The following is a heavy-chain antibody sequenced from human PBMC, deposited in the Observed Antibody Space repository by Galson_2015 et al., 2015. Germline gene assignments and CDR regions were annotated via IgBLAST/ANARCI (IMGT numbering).Heavy chain of an antibody. CDR2: IIPIFGTA. D-gene: IGHD5-12*01. Sequence: SVKVSCKASGGTFSSYAISWVRQAPGQGLEWMGGIIPIFGTANYAQKFQGRVTITADESTSTAYMELSSLRSEDTAVYYCARSSSFRWLEGENDYWGQGTLVAVSS. CDR1: GGTFSSYA. CDR3: ARSSSFRWLEGENDY. J-gene: IGHJ4*02. V-gene: IGHV1-69*13.